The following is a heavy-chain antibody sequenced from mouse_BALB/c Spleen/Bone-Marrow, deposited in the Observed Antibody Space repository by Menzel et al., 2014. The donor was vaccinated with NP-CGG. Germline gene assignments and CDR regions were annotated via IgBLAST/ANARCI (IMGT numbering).Heavy chain of an antibody. Sequence: EVKLEESGGDLVKPGGSLKLSCAASGFTFSSYGMSWVRQTPEKRLEWVATISGGGSYIYYADNVKGRFIISRDNAKNNLYLQVRSLRSEDTALYYCAREGYDYDWFADWGQGTLVTVSA. J-gene: IGHJ3*01. D-gene: IGHD2-4*01. V-gene: IGHV5-9-2*01. CDR3: AREGYDYDWFAD. CDR2: ISGGGSYI. CDR1: GFTFSSYG.